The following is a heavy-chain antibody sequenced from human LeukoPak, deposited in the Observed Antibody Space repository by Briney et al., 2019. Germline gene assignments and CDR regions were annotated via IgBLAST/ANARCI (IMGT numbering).Heavy chain of an antibody. CDR3: ARPAYCGGNCYYFPDY. V-gene: IGHV3-69-1*01. Sequence: GGSLRLSCAASGFTFDDYGMSWVRQAPGKGLEWVSHIDSSSTIYYADSVKGRATISRDNAKNSLYLQMNSLRAEDTAVYYCARPAYCGGNCYYFPDYWGQGTLVTVSS. D-gene: IGHD2-21*02. J-gene: IGHJ4*02. CDR1: GFTFDDYG. CDR2: IDSSSTI.